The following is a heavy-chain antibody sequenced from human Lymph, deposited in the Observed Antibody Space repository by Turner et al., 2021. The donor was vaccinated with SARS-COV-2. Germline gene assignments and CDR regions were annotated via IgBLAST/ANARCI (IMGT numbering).Heavy chain of an antibody. CDR3: AKGSRFGMDV. D-gene: IGHD3-16*01. V-gene: IGHV3-9*01. Sequence: VQLVESGGGLEQPGRSLRRSCAASGFTFNEYAMHGVRQAPEKVLELVSGSSWNSGTICDADSVKGRFTISRDNAKISLNLQMNRLRAEDTALYYFAKGSRFGMDVWGQGTMVTVSS. CDR1: GFTFNEYA. CDR2: SSWNSGTI. J-gene: IGHJ6*02.